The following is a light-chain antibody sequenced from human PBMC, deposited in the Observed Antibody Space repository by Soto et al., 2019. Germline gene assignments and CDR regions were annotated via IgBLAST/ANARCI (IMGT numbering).Light chain of an antibody. CDR1: SSNIGNSY. Sequence: QSVLTQPPSVSAAPGQKVTISCSGSSSNIGNSYVSWYQQLPGTAPKLLIYDNNKRPSGIPDRFSGSKSGTSATLGITGLQTGDEADYYCGTWDYSLSAVVFGGGTKVTVL. V-gene: IGLV1-51*01. CDR3: GTWDYSLSAVV. J-gene: IGLJ2*01. CDR2: DNN.